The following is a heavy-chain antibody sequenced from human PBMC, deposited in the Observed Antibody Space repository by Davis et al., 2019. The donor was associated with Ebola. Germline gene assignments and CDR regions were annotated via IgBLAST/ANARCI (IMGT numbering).Heavy chain of an antibody. CDR2: INHSGST. J-gene: IGHJ6*02. CDR3: ARDRGYYYGMDV. V-gene: IGHV4-34*01. Sequence: MPSETLSLTCAVYGWSFSGYYWSWIRQPPGKGLEWIGEINHSGSTNYNPSLKSRVTISVDTSKNQFSLKLSSVTAADTAVYYCARDRGYYYGMDVWGQGTTVTVSS. CDR1: GWSFSGYY.